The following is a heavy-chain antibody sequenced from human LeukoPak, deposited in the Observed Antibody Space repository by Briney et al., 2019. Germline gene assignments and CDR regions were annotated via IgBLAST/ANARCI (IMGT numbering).Heavy chain of an antibody. CDR3: ARDCDSSSWYYDY. Sequence: ASVKVSCKASGYTFTGYYMHWVRQAPGQGLEWMGWINPNSGGTNYAQKFQGRVTMTRDTSISTAYMGLSRLRSDDTAVYYCARDCDSSSWYYDYWGQGTLVTVSS. J-gene: IGHJ4*02. D-gene: IGHD6-13*01. V-gene: IGHV1-2*02. CDR1: GYTFTGYY. CDR2: INPNSGGT.